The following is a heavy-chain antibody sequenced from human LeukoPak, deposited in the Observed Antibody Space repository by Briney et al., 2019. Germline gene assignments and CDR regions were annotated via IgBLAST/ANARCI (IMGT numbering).Heavy chain of an antibody. Sequence: SETLSLTCAVYGGSFSGYYWSWIRQPPGKGLEWIGSIYYSGSTYYNPSLKSRVTISVDTSKNQFSLKLSSVTAADTAVYYCASGRYYDSSGYYPERVDYWGQGTLVTVSS. CDR2: IYYSGST. J-gene: IGHJ4*02. D-gene: IGHD3-22*01. V-gene: IGHV4-34*01. CDR1: GGSFSGYY. CDR3: ASGRYYDSSGYYPERVDY.